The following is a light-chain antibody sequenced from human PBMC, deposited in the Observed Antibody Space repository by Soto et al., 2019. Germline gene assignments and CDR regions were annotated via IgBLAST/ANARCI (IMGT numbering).Light chain of an antibody. J-gene: IGKJ1*01. CDR3: QQSLNTPRT. CDR2: AAS. CDR1: QSISRD. V-gene: IGKV1-39*01. Sequence: DIQMTQSPSSLSASVGDRVTITCRASQSISRDLNWYQQKPGKDPKLLIFAASSLQSGVPSRFSGSGSGTDFTLTISSLQPEDFATYYCQQSLNTPRTFGQGTKVEIK.